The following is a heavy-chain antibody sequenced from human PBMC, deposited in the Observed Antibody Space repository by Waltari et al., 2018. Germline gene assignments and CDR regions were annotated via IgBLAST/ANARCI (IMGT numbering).Heavy chain of an antibody. Sequence: EVQLVESGGGLVQPGGSLRLSCAASGFTFSSYWLSWVRQAPGKGLEGVANIKQDGSEKYDVDSVKGRFTISRDNAKNSLYLQMNSLRAEDTAVYYCVRNLKTTLWDWGQGTLVTVSS. CDR2: IKQDGSEK. CDR3: VRNLKTTLWD. CDR1: GFTFSSYW. D-gene: IGHD1-1*01. J-gene: IGHJ4*02. V-gene: IGHV3-7*01.